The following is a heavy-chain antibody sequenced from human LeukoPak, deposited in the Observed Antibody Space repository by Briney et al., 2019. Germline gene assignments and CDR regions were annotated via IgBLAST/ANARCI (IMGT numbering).Heavy chain of an antibody. CDR2: ISSSGSAI. D-gene: IGHD3-22*01. Sequence: GGSLRLSCAASGLTFSDYYMSWIRQAPGKGLEWVSYISSSGSAIYYADSVKGRFTVSRDNAKNSMFLQMNSLRAEDTAVYYCARGAYDSSGYYLGFDYWGQGTLVTVSS. V-gene: IGHV3-11*01. CDR3: ARGAYDSSGYYLGFDY. CDR1: GLTFSDYY. J-gene: IGHJ4*02.